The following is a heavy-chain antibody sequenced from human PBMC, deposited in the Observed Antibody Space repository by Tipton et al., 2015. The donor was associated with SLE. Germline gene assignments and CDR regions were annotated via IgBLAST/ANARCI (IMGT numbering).Heavy chain of an antibody. Sequence: TLSLTCSVSGDSMNIYYWSWIRQSAGKGLEWIGRVHTSGSTSYNPSLTSRLTMSVDTSNNQFYLRLSTVTAADTALYYCVRVIVPASRGAFDGWGQGTMVTVSS. J-gene: IGHJ3*01. CDR1: GDSMNIYY. CDR3: VRVIVPASRGAFDG. V-gene: IGHV4-4*07. CDR2: VHTSGST. D-gene: IGHD3-22*01.